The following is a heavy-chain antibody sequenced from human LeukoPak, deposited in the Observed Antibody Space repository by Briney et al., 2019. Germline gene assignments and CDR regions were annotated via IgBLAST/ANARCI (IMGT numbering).Heavy chain of an antibody. D-gene: IGHD3-16*01. Sequence: SETLSLTCAVSGGSISSSNWWSWVRQPPGKGLEWIGEIYHSGSTNYNPSLKSRVTISVDTSKNQFSLKLSSVTAADTAVYYCARAMIKGEYYFDYWGQGTLVTVSS. CDR3: ARAMIKGEYYFDY. J-gene: IGHJ4*02. V-gene: IGHV4-4*02. CDR2: IYHSGST. CDR1: GGSISSSNW.